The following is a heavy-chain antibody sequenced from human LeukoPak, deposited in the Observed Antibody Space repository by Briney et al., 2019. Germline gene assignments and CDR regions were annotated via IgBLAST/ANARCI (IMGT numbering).Heavy chain of an antibody. CDR2: INTNTGNP. CDR1: GYTFTSYA. V-gene: IGHV7-4-1*02. J-gene: IGHJ3*02. Sequence: ASVKVSCKASGYTFTSYAMNWVRQAPGQGLEWMGWINTNTGNPTYAQGFTGRFVFSLDTSVSTAYLQISSLKAEDTAVYYCASANTKAIAAAGHAFDIWGQGTMVTVSS. D-gene: IGHD6-13*01. CDR3: ASANTKAIAAAGHAFDI.